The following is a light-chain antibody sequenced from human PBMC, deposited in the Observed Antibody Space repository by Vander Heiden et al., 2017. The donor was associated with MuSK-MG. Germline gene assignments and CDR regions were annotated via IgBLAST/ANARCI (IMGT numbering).Light chain of an antibody. CDR3: QHSDSTPQIT. Sequence: DIQMTQSPSSLSASVGDRVTITCRASQSISSYLNWYQQKPGKAPKLLIYAASSLQIGVPSRFSGSGYGTDFTLTISIRQPEDFATYYCQHSDSTPQITFGQGTQLEIK. CDR2: AAS. V-gene: IGKV1-39*01. CDR1: QSISSY. J-gene: IGKJ5*01.